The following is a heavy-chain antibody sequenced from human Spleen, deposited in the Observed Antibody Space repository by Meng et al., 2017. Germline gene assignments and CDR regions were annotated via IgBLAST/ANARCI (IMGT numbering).Heavy chain of an antibody. V-gene: IGHV4/OR15-8*02. CDR1: GGSISSIDW. CDR3: AGDITVVTPDY. D-gene: IGHD4-23*01. CDR2: IYHGGDT. Sequence: SETLSLTCVVSGGSISSIDWWSWVRQPPGKGLEWIGEIYHGGDTNYNPSLKSRVTIAIDTSKNQFSLKLSSVTAADTAVYYCAGDITVVTPDYWGQGTLVTVSS. J-gene: IGHJ4*02.